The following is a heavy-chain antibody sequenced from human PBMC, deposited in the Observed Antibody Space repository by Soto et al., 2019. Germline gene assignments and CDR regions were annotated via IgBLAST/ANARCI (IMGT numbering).Heavy chain of an antibody. CDR3: ARGRGMAAMVRGVIIYILYYYGMDV. J-gene: IGHJ6*02. Sequence: PSETLSLTCTVSGGSISSGGYYWSWIRQHPGKGLEWIGYIYYSGSTCYNPSLKSRVTISVDTSKNQFSLKLSSVPAADTAVYYCARGRGMAAMVRGVIIYILYYYGMDVWGQGTAVTVSS. CDR1: GGSISSGGYY. CDR2: IYYSGST. D-gene: IGHD3-10*01. V-gene: IGHV4-31*03.